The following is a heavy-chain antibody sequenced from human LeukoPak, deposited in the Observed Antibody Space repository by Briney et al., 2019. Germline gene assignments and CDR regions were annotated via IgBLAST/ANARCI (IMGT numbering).Heavy chain of an antibody. CDR2: IHQHGSEK. CDR1: GFTFNNYW. CDR3: AKSHGYSYGFDY. V-gene: IGHV3-7*01. Sequence: GGSLRLSCAASGFTFNNYWMSWVRQAPGKGLEWVANIHQHGSEKYYVDSVKGRFTISRDNAENSVYLQMNSLRAEDTAVYYCAKSHGYSYGFDYWGQGTLVTVSS. J-gene: IGHJ4*02. D-gene: IGHD5-18*01.